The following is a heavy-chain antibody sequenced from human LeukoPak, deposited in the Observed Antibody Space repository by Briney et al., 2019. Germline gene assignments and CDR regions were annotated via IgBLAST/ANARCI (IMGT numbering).Heavy chain of an antibody. D-gene: IGHD6-19*01. CDR2: IYYSGST. CDR3: ARVSLRQWLVDY. CDR1: GGSISSYY. Sequence: SETLSLTCTVSGGSISSYYWSWIRQPPGKGLEWVGYIYYSGSTNYNPSLKGRVTISVDTSKNQFSLKLSSVTAADTAVYYCARVSLRQWLVDYWGQGTLVTVSS. J-gene: IGHJ4*02. V-gene: IGHV4-59*01.